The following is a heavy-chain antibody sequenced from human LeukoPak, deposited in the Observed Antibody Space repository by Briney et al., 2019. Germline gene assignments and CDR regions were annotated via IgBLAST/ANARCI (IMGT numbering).Heavy chain of an antibody. CDR2: IAPVSGAT. Sequence: ASVKVPCKTSGYTFTAYHLHWVRQAPGQGLEWMGWIAPVSGATKLGQKFQGRVALTTDSSINTAYMELSNLTSGDTAVYFCARVRSKFMVWGGDYDSWGQGSKVTVSS. CDR3: ARVRSKFMVWGGDYDS. D-gene: IGHD3-10*01. CDR1: GYTFTAYH. J-gene: IGHJ4*02. V-gene: IGHV1-2*02.